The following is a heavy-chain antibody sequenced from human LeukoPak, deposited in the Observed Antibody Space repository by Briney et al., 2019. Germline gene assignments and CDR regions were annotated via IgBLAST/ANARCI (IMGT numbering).Heavy chain of an antibody. CDR2: ISPNNGNT. CDR1: GYIFFNYG. CDR3: ARGLPIPSRSWYPFDP. Sequence: AASVKVSCKASGYIFFNYGINWVRQAPGQSLEWMGWISPNNGNTDFAQNFQDRVTMTTDASTSTVYMELRSLRSDDTAMYYCARGLPIPSRSWYPFDPWGQGTLVTVSS. D-gene: IGHD6-13*01. J-gene: IGHJ5*02. V-gene: IGHV1-18*01.